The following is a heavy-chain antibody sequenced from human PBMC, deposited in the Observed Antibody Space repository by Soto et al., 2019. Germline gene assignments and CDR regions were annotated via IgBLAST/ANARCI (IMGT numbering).Heavy chain of an antibody. D-gene: IGHD2-15*01. Sequence: EVQLLESGGGLVQPGGSLRLSCAASGFTFSLYAMTRVRQAPGKGLEWVSVISGSGVHTYYADSVKGRFTVSRDNSKNPLSLQMSSLGVEDTAGYYCAESVGGTNYSNAMDVWCRGTTVTVSS. CDR1: GFTFSLYA. V-gene: IGHV3-23*01. CDR2: ISGSGVHT. CDR3: AESVGGTNYSNAMDV. J-gene: IGHJ6*02.